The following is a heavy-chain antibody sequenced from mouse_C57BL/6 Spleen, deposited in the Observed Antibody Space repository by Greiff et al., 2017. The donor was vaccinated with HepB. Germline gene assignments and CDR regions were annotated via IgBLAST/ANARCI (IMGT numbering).Heavy chain of an antibody. CDR3: ASLTGGTYWYFDV. CDR2: IWSGGST. D-gene: IGHD4-1*01. CDR1: GFSLTSYG. J-gene: IGHJ1*03. Sequence: VQLQQSGPGLVQPSQCLSITCTVSGFSLTSYGVHWVRQSPGKGLEWLGVIWSGGSTDYNAAFISRLSISKDNSKRQVFFKMNSLQADDTAIYYCASLTGGTYWYFDVWGTGTTVTVSS. V-gene: IGHV2-2*01.